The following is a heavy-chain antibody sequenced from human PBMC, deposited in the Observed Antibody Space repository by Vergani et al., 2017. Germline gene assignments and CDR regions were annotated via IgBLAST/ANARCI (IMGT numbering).Heavy chain of an antibody. V-gene: IGHV4-59*01. J-gene: IGHJ4*02. D-gene: IGHD4-17*01. Sequence: QVQLQESGPGLVKPSETLSLTCTVSGGSISSYYWSWIRQPPGKGLEWIGYIYYSGSTNYNPSLKSRVTISVDTSKNQFSLKLSSVTAADTAVYYCARPDNYGDDVPFDYWGQGTLVTVSS. CDR3: ARPDNYGDDVPFDY. CDR1: GGSISSYY. CDR2: IYYSGST.